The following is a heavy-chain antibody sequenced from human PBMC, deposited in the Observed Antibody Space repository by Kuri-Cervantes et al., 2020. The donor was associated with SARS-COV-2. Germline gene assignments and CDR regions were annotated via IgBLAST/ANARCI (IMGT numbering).Heavy chain of an antibody. Sequence: GSLRLSCAVSGYSISSGYYWGWIRQPPVKGLEWIGSIYYSGSTYYNPSLKSRVTISVDTSKNQFSLKLSSVTAADTAVYYCARFFDLPAGSLDSKSEYFQHWGQGTLVTVSS. D-gene: IGHD3/OR15-3a*01. CDR3: ARFFDLPAGSLDSKSEYFQH. CDR1: GYSISSGYY. V-gene: IGHV4-38-2*01. J-gene: IGHJ1*01. CDR2: IYYSGST.